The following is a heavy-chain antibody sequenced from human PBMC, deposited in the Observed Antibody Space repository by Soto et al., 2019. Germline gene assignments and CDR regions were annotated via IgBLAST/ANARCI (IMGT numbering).Heavy chain of an antibody. V-gene: IGHV3-30-3*01. J-gene: IGHJ4*02. CDR3: ARPYYYDSSGYLVY. Sequence: GGSLRLSCAASGFTFSSYAMHWGRQAPGKGLEWVAVISYDGSNKYYADSVKGRFTISRDNSKNTLYLQMNSLRAEDTAVYYCARPYYYDSSGYLVYWGQGTLVTVSS. CDR2: ISYDGSNK. D-gene: IGHD3-22*01. CDR1: GFTFSSYA.